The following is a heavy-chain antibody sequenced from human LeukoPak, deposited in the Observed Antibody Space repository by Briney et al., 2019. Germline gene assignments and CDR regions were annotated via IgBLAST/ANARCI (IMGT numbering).Heavy chain of an antibody. CDR1: GFTFSSYG. CDR2: IWYDGSNK. V-gene: IGHV3-33*01. D-gene: IGHD6-19*01. CDR3: ARRIAVAGIDY. Sequence: GGSLRLSCAASGFTFSSYGMHWVRHAPGKGLEWVAVIWYDGSNKYYADSVKGRFTISRDNSKNTLYLQMNSLRAEDTAVYYCARRIAVAGIDYWGQETLVTVSS. J-gene: IGHJ4*02.